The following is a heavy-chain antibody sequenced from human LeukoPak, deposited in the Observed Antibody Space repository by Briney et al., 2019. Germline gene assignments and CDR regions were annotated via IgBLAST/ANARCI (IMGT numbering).Heavy chain of an antibody. V-gene: IGHV3-48*03. CDR3: VRGSGWGGSQFGDPFEV. CDR2: IRSSGVTGTLI. D-gene: IGHD6-19*01. CDR1: GFTFRNYD. J-gene: IGHJ3*01. Sequence: PRGSLRLSCAAAGFTFRNYDMNWVRQAPGGGLEWLSCIRSSGVTGTLIYDADSVKGRFTVSRDNAGNTLYLQMGSLRAEDTAVYYCVRGSGWGGSQFGDPFEVWGQGTTVIVSS.